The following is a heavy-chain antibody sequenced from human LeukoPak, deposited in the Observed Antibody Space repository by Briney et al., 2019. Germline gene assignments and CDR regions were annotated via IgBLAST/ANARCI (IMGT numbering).Heavy chain of an antibody. CDR1: GDSISTGYY. Sequence: SETLSLTCIVSGDSISTGYYWVWIRPSPGKGLEWIGNIYHSGSTYNNPSLKSRVTMSVDKSKNQFSLKLSSVTAADTAVYYCARATPAPWGAVYYYYYMDVWGKGTTVTVSS. J-gene: IGHJ6*03. CDR3: ARATPAPWGAVYYYYYMDV. V-gene: IGHV4-38-2*02. CDR2: IYHSGST. D-gene: IGHD2-2*01.